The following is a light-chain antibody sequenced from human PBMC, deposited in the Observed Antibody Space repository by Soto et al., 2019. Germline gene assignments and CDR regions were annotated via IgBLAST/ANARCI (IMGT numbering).Light chain of an antibody. V-gene: IGLV4-69*01. CDR1: SGHSSYA. CDR3: QTWGTGVV. CDR2: LNSDGSH. Sequence: QYVLTQSPSASASLGASVKLTCTLNSGHSSYAIAWHQQQPEKGPRYLMKLNSDGSHSKGDGIPDRFSGSSSGAERYLTISSLQSEDEADYYWQTWGTGVVFGGGTKVTAL. J-gene: IGLJ2*01.